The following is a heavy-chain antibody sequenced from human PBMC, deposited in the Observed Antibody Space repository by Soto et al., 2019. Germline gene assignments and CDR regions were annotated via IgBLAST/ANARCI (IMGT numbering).Heavy chain of an antibody. Sequence: QVQLVESGGGVVQPGRSLRLSCAASGFTFSSYGMHWVRQAPGKGLEWVAVISYDGSNKYYADSVKGRFTISRDNSKKTLYLQMNSLRAEDTAVYYCAKDLYSGSYYDFDYWGQGTLVTVSS. V-gene: IGHV3-30*18. CDR2: ISYDGSNK. J-gene: IGHJ4*02. CDR1: GFTFSSYG. D-gene: IGHD1-26*01. CDR3: AKDLYSGSYYDFDY.